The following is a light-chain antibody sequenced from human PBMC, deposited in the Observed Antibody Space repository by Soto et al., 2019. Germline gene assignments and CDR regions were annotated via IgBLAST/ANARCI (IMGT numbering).Light chain of an antibody. CDR1: QSISSF. Sequence: EVVLTQSPATLSLSPWERATLSCRASQSISSFLAWYQQKPGQVPRLLIYDTSNRATGIPARFSGSGSGTDFTLSISSLAPEDFAVYYCQHRSNWPPGFGQGTRLEIK. J-gene: IGKJ5*01. CDR2: DTS. V-gene: IGKV3-11*01. CDR3: QHRSNWPPG.